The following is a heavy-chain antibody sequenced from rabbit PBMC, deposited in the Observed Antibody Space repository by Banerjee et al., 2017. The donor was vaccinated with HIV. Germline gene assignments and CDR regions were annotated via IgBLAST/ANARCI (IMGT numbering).Heavy chain of an antibody. J-gene: IGHJ4*01. CDR2: IYAGEGRTY. D-gene: IGHD4-1*01. CDR3: ARDLAGVIGWNFNL. V-gene: IGHV1S45*01. Sequence: QEQLEESGGDLVKPEGSLTLTCTASGFTISSSYWIYWVRQAPGKGLEWIGTIYAGEGRTYYANASWAKGRFTISKASWTTVTLQMTSLTAADTASYFCARDLAGVIGWNFNLWGPGTLVTVS. CDR1: GFTISSSYW.